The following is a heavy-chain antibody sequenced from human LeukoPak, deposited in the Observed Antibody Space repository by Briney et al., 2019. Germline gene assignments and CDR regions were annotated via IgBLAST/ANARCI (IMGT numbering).Heavy chain of an antibody. V-gene: IGHV3-49*04. D-gene: IGHD4-17*01. CDR3: IREYGTD. CDR2: IRSKYYGGPT. J-gene: IGHJ4*02. Sequence: GRSLTLSSPASAFTFRDYTISWVRPPPGKGLEGVGFIRSKYYGGPTQHAESVKGRLTLSRDDPKTIAYPQMNSVKTAGTAVYYCIREYGTDWGQGTLVTVSS. CDR1: AFTFRDYT.